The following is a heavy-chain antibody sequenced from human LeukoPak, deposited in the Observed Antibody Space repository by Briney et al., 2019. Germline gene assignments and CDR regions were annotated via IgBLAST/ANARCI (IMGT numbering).Heavy chain of an antibody. V-gene: IGHV4-4*07. Sequence: SETLSLTCTVSGGSISSYYWSWIRQPAGEGLEWIGRIYTSGSTDYNPSLKSRVTMSVDTSKNQFSLKLSSVTAADTAVYYYARDLVQQRLHYYYYMDVWGKGTTVTVSS. J-gene: IGHJ6*03. CDR2: IYTSGST. CDR1: GGSISSYY. D-gene: IGHD6-13*01. CDR3: ARDLVQQRLHYYYYMDV.